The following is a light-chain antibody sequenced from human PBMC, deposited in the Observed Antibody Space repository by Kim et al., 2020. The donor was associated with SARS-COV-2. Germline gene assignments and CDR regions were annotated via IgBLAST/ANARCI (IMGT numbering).Light chain of an antibody. CDR2: SNN. CDR1: SSNIGSGYD. CDR3: QSFDRSLNTYV. V-gene: IGLV1-40*01. Sequence: QSVLTQPPSASGAPGQRVTISCTGSSSNIGSGYDVHWYQQLPGTAPKFLIYSNNNRPSGVPDRFSASKSGTSASLAITGLQAEDEADYFCQSFDRSLNTYVFGSWTKVTVL. J-gene: IGLJ1*01.